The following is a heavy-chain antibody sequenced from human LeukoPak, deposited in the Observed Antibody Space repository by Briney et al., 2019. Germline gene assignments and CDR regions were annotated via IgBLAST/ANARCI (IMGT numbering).Heavy chain of an antibody. Sequence: SQPLSLTCTVSGGSISSGSYYWSWIRQPPGKGLEWIEYIYYSGSTNYNPSLKSPVTISVDTSKNQFSLKLSSVTAADTAVYYCARAVQLERPPPLIGYYYMDVWGKGTTVTVSS. CDR3: ARAVQLERPPPLIGYYYMDV. J-gene: IGHJ6*03. V-gene: IGHV4-61*01. D-gene: IGHD1-1*01. CDR2: IYYSGST. CDR1: GGSISSGSYY.